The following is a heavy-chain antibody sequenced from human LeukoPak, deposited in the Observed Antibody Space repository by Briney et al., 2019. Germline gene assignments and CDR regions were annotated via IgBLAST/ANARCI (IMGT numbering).Heavy chain of an antibody. CDR3: AREITMVRGVQYYYYGMDV. J-gene: IGHJ6*04. CDR2: INAGNGNT. D-gene: IGHD3-10*01. CDR1: GYTFTSYA. Sequence: ASVKVSCKASGYTFTSYAMHWVRQAPGQRLEWMGWINAGNGNTKYSQKFQGRVTITRDTSASTAYMELSSLRSEDTAVYYCAREITMVRGVQYYYYGMDVWGKGTTVTVSP. V-gene: IGHV1-3*01.